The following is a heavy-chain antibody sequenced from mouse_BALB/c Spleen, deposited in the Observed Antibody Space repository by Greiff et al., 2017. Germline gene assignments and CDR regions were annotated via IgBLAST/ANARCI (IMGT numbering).Heavy chain of an antibody. CDR2: INSNGGST. V-gene: IGHV5-6-3*01. CDR3: AREGDWYFDV. Sequence: EVKLVESGGGLVQPGGSLKLSCAASGFTFSSYGMSWVRQTPDKRLELVATINSNGGSTYYPDSVKGRFTISRDNAKNTLYLQMSSLKSEDTAMYYCAREGDWYFDVWGAGTTVTVSS. CDR1: GFTFSSYG. J-gene: IGHJ1*01.